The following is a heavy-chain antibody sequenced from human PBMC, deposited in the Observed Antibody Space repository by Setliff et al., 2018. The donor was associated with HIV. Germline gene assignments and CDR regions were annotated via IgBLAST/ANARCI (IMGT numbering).Heavy chain of an antibody. V-gene: IGHV5-51*01. CDR1: GYSFSTYW. Sequence: PGESLKISCQGSGYSFSTYWIGWVRQMPGKGLEWMGMIYPGDPDARYNPSLQGQVTISADKSIDTAYLQWDNLRASDTAMYYCAKYSPAAWFDSWGQGTLVTVSS. CDR2: IYPGDPDA. D-gene: IGHD2-15*01. CDR3: AKYSPAAWFDS. J-gene: IGHJ5*01.